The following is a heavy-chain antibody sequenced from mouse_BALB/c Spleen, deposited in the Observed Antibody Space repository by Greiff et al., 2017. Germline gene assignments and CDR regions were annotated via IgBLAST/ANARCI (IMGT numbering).Heavy chain of an antibody. V-gene: IGHV3-6*02. J-gene: IGHJ3*01. CDR2: ISYDGSN. CDR3: ARDGYYVPWFAY. CDR1: GYSITSGYY. D-gene: IGHD2-3*01. Sequence: EVQLVESGPGLVKPSQSLSLTCSVTGYSITSGYYWNWIRQFPGNKLEWMGYISYDGSNNYNPSLKNRISITRDTSKNQFFLKLNSVTTEDTATYYCARDGYYVPWFAYWGQGTLVTVSA.